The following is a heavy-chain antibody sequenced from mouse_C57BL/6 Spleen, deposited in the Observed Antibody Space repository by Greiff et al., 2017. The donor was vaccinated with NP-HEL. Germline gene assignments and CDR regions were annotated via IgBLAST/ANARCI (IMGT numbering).Heavy chain of an antibody. V-gene: IGHV1-19*01. D-gene: IGHD2-4*01. Sequence: EVQLQQSGPVLVKPGASVKMSCKASGYTFTDYYMNWVKQSHGKSLEWIGVINPYNGGTSYNQKFKGKATLTVDKSSSTAYMELNSLTSEDSAVYYCARLGNEYDRLDDWGKGTTLTVSS. CDR3: ARLGNEYDRLDD. CDR1: GYTFTDYY. CDR2: INPYNGGT. J-gene: IGHJ2*01.